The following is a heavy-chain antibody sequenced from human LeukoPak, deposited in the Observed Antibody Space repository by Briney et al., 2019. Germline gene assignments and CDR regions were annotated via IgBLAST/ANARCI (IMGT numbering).Heavy chain of an antibody. CDR1: GYTFTGYY. D-gene: IGHD3-3*01. Sequence: GASVKVSCKASGYTFTGYYMHWVRQAPGQGLEWMGWINPNSGGTNYAQKFQGRVTMTRDTSISTAYMELSRLRSDDTAVYYCARGITIFGVVIGPRVGYWGQGTLVTVSS. CDR3: ARGITIFGVVIGPRVGY. V-gene: IGHV1-2*02. J-gene: IGHJ4*02. CDR2: INPNSGGT.